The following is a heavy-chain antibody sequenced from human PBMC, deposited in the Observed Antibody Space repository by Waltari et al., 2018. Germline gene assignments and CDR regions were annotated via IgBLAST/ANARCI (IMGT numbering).Heavy chain of an antibody. V-gene: IGHV1-69*01. J-gene: IGHJ6*02. CDR3: ARAPCSTSCYFFFDYYGMDV. CDR2: IIPIFGTA. Sequence: QVQLVQSGAEVKKPGSSVKVSCKASGGTFSSYAISWVRQAPGPGLEWMGGIIPIFGTANYAQKFQGRVTITADESTSTAYMELSSLRSEDTAVYYCARAPCSTSCYFFFDYYGMDVWGQGTTVTVSS. CDR1: GGTFSSYA. D-gene: IGHD2-2*01.